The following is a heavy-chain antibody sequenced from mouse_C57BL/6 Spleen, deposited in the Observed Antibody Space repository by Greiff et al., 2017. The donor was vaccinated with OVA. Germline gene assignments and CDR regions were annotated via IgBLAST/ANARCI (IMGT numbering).Heavy chain of an antibody. V-gene: IGHV1-82*01. CDR3: ARWGDGYFEGVYY. CDR2: IYPGDGDT. D-gene: IGHD2-3*01. Sequence: VKLMESGPELVKPGASVKISCKASGYAFSSSWMNWVKQRPGKGLEWIGRIYPGDGDTNYNGKFKGKATLTADKSSSTAYMQLSSLTSEDSAVYFCARWGDGYFEGVYYWGQGTTLTVSS. CDR1: GYAFSSSW. J-gene: IGHJ2*01.